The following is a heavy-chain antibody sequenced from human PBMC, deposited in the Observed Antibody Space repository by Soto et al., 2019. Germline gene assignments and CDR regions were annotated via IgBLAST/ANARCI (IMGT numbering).Heavy chain of an antibody. CDR2: IIPIFGTA. CDR3: ARAVAERPTPYYFDY. J-gene: IGHJ4*02. V-gene: IGHV1-69*13. CDR1: GGTFSSYA. Sequence: ASVKVSCKASGGTFSSYAISWVRQAPGQGLEWMGGIIPIFGTANYAQKFQGRVTITADESTSKAYMELSSLRSEDTAVYYCARAVAERPTPYYFDYWGQGTLVTVSS. D-gene: IGHD6-19*01.